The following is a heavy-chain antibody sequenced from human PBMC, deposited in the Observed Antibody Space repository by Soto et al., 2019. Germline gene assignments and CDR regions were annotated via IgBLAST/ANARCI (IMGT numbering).Heavy chain of an antibody. J-gene: IGHJ4*02. V-gene: IGHV1-69*01. CDR3: AREGLRDGYNYRAFDY. D-gene: IGHD5-12*01. CDR1: GGTFSSYA. Sequence: QVQLVQSGAEVKKPGSSVKVSCKASGGTFSSYAISWVRQAPGQGREWMGGIIPIFGTANYAQKFQGRVTITADESTSTAYMELSSLRSEDTAVYYCAREGLRDGYNYRAFDYWGQGTLVTVSS. CDR2: IIPIFGTA.